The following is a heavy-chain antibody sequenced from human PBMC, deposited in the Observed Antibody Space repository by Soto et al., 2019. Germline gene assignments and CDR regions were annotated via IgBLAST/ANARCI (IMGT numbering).Heavy chain of an antibody. CDR2: MYYDGST. D-gene: IGHD5-18*01. CDR1: GTSINSGGTF. J-gene: IGHJ4*01. V-gene: IGHV4-39*01. CDR3: ARRRYSYGHYYLDQ. Sequence: QLQIQESGPGLVRPSETLSLTCTVSGTSINSGGTFWGWIRQSPGKGLEWMGSMYYDGSTNYNPSLKSRVSMSVDTSKNELSLRLTALTAADTAVYYCARRRYSYGHYYLDQLGQGTRVTVSS.